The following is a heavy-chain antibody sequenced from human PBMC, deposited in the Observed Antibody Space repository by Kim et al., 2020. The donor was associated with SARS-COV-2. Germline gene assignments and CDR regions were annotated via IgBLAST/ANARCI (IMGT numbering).Heavy chain of an antibody. V-gene: IGHV1-3*01. D-gene: IGHD6-13*01. CDR3: ARVQAAVGTEDWFDP. J-gene: IGHJ5*02. Sequence: ASVKVSCKASGYTFTSYAMHWVRQAPGQRLEWMGWINVGYGNTKYSQKFQGRVTITRDTSASTAYMELSSLRSEDAAVYYCARVQAAVGTEDWFDPWGQGTLVTVSS. CDR1: GYTFTSYA. CDR2: INVGYGNT.